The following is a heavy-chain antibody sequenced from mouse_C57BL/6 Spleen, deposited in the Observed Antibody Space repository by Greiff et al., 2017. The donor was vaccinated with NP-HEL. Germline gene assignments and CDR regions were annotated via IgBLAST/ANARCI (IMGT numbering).Heavy chain of an antibody. CDR2: IRSKSSNYAT. V-gene: IGHV10-3*01. CDR1: GFTFNTYA. CDR3: VRDNAYYGNEAWFAY. J-gene: IGHJ3*01. D-gene: IGHD2-10*01. Sequence: EVQRVESGGGLVQPKGSLKLSCAASGFTFNTYAMHWVRQAPGKGLEWVARIRSKSSNYATYYADSVKDRFTISRDDSQSMLYLQMNNLKTEDTAMYYCVRDNAYYGNEAWFAYWGQGTLVTVSA.